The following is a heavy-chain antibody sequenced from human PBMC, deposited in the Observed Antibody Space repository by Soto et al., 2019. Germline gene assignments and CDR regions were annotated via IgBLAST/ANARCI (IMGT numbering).Heavy chain of an antibody. CDR1: GGSISSYY. V-gene: IGHV4-59*01. CDR2: IYYSGST. Sequence: SGTLSLTCTVCGGSISSYYWSWIRQPPGKGLEWIGYIYYSGSTNYNPSLKSRVTISVDPSKNQSSLKLSYVNAADTAVYYCARDWGHYCSGSTYYSGWAQQTLVTVS. CDR3: ARDWGHYCSGSTYYSG. J-gene: IGHJ4*02. D-gene: IGHD2-15*01.